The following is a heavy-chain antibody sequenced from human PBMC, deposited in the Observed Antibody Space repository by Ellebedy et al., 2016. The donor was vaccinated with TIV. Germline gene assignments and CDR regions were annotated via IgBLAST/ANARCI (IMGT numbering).Heavy chain of an antibody. CDR2: ISASGGTT. Sequence: GESLKISCVASGFPFSSYAISWVRQAPGKGLEWVSVISASGGTTYYADSVKGRFTISRDNSKNTLYLQMNSLRAEDTAVYYSAKELTYGSGRPLDYWGQGTLVTVSS. V-gene: IGHV3-23*01. J-gene: IGHJ4*02. CDR3: AKELTYGSGRPLDY. D-gene: IGHD3-10*01. CDR1: GFPFSSYA.